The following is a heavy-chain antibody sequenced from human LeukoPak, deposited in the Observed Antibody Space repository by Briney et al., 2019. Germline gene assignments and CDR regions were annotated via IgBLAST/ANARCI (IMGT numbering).Heavy chain of an antibody. J-gene: IGHJ3*02. CDR2: VYHSGST. D-gene: IGHD3-22*01. Sequence: SETRSLTCAVSGGSISVSNCWSWVRQPPGKGLEWIGEVYHSGSTNFNPSLKSRVIISLDKSKNQFSLKLNSVTAADTAVYFCAKLQRVTMNSFDIWGQGALVTLSS. V-gene: IGHV4-4*02. CDR3: AKLQRVTMNSFDI. CDR1: GGSISVSNC.